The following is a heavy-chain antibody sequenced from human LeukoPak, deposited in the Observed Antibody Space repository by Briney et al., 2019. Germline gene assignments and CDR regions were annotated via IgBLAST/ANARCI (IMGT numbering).Heavy chain of an antibody. CDR2: MNPNSGNT. CDR1: GYTFTSYD. J-gene: IGHJ5*02. CDR3: AREKRYCSGGSCYFIGWFDP. D-gene: IGHD2-15*01. Sequence: EASVKVSCKASGYTFTSYDINWVRQATGQGLEWMGWMNPNSGNTGYAQKFQGRVTMTRNTSISTAYMELSSLRSEDTAVYYCAREKRYCSGGSCYFIGWFDPWGQGTLVTVSS. V-gene: IGHV1-8*01.